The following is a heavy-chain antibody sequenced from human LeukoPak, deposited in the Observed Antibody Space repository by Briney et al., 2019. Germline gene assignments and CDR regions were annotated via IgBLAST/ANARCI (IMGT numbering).Heavy chain of an antibody. CDR3: ASNYYDYVWGSYRFDY. J-gene: IGHJ4*02. D-gene: IGHD3-16*02. V-gene: IGHV4-38-2*02. CDR1: GYSISSGYY. Sequence: SETLSLTCTVSGYSISSGYYWGWIRQPPGKGLEWIGSIYHSGSTYYNPSLKSRVTISVDTSKNQFSLKLSSVTAADTAVYYCASNYYDYVWGSYRFDYWGQGTLVTVSS. CDR2: IYHSGST.